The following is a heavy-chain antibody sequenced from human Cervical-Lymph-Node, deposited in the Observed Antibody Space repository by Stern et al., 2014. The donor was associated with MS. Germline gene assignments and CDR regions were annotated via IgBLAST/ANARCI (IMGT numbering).Heavy chain of an antibody. D-gene: IGHD1-26*01. CDR1: GFTFTNYG. J-gene: IGHJ5*02. V-gene: IGHV1-18*04. Sequence: QVPLVQSGAEVKKPGASVKVSCQTSGFTFTNYGFTWARQAPGTGLEWMGWISAHNGDTKYAQKFLGRVTMTTDRDTRTAHMEVMSLKSDDTAVYYCARDVGRGWLDPWGQGTLVTVSS. CDR3: ARDVGRGWLDP. CDR2: ISAHNGDT.